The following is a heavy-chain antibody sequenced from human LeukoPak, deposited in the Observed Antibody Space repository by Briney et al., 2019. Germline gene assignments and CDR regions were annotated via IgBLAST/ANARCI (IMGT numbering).Heavy chain of an antibody. CDR2: IYDSGST. CDR1: GGSISSSCYY. V-gene: IGHV4-39*01. CDR3: ARLYYDTSGYFDY. Sequence: PSETLSLTCTVSGGSISSSCYYWGWIRQPPGKGLDWIGSIYDSGSTYYNPSLKSRVTISVDKSKYPLSLKLVSVAAADPAVYYCARLYYDTSGYFDYWGQGTLVSVSS. J-gene: IGHJ4*02. D-gene: IGHD3-22*01.